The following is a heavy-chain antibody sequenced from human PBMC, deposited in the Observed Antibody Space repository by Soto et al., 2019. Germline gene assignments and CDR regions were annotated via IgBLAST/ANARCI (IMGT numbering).Heavy chain of an antibody. CDR1: GGTFSSYA. D-gene: IGHD5-12*01. CDR3: ATVEMATSPPSD. CDR2: IIPIFGTA. V-gene: IGHV1-69*01. Sequence: QVQLVQSGAEVKKPGSSVKVSCKASGGTFSSYAISWVRQAPGQGLEWMGGIIPIFGTANYAQKFQGGVTFTGDESPGPAVMDRGSLRPEGTAVYYCATVEMATSPPSDWGQGTLVTVSS. J-gene: IGHJ4*02.